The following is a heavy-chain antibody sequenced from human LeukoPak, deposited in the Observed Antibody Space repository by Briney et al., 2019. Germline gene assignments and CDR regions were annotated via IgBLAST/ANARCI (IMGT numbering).Heavy chain of an antibody. V-gene: IGHV3-48*01. Sequence: GGSLRLSCAASGFTFSSYSMNWVRQAPGEGLEWVSYISSSSSTIYYADSVKGRFTISRDNAKNSLYLQMNSLRAEDTAVYYCARDLKYYYGSGTLDPSYYYGMDVWGQGTTVTVSS. D-gene: IGHD3-10*01. J-gene: IGHJ6*02. CDR3: ARDLKYYYGSGTLDPSYYYGMDV. CDR2: ISSSSSTI. CDR1: GFTFSSYS.